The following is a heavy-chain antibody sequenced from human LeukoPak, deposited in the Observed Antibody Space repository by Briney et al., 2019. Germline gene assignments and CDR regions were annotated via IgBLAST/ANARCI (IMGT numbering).Heavy chain of an antibody. Sequence: SGTLSLTCAVYGGSFSGYYWSWIRQPPGKGLEWIWEINPSGRTNYNPYLKSRVTISVDTSKNQFSLKLSSVTAADTAVYYCARRYYELIYYYYIMDVWGKGTRVSVFS. D-gene: IGHD3-22*01. J-gene: IGHJ6*04. CDR1: GGSFSGYY. CDR3: ARRYYELIYYYYIMDV. CDR2: INPSGRT. V-gene: IGHV4-34*01.